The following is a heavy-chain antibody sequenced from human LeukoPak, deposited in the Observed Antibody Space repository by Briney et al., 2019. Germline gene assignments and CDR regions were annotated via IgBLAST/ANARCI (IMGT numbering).Heavy chain of an antibody. D-gene: IGHD3-3*02. J-gene: IGHJ6*03. CDR2: ISGSGGST. CDR3: AKVTHTFKYYYMDV. V-gene: IGHV3-23*01. Sequence: GGSLRLSCAASGFTFSRYWMSWVRQAPGKGLEWVSAISGSGGSTYYADSVKGRFTISRDNSKNTLYLQMNSLRAEDTAVYYCAKVTHTFKYYYMDVWGKGTTVTVSS. CDR1: GFTFSRYW.